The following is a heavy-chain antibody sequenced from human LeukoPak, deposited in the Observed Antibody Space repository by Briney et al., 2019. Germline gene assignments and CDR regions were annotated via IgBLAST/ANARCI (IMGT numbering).Heavy chain of an antibody. CDR1: GYSISSGYY. D-gene: IGHD3-10*01. CDR3: ARGGYGSGSYPDWFDP. CDR2: IYHSGST. J-gene: IGHJ5*02. Sequence: SETLSLTCTVSGYSISSGYYWGWIRQPPGKGLEWIGSIYHSGSTYYNPSLKSRVTISVDTSKNQFSLKLSSVTAADTAVYYCARGGYGSGSYPDWFDPWGQGTLVTVSS. V-gene: IGHV4-38-2*02.